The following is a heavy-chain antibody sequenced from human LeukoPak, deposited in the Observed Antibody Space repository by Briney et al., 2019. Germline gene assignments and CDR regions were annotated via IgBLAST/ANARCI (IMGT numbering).Heavy chain of an antibody. D-gene: IGHD2-2*03. CDR1: GYTFTGYH. CDR3: ARAPPAGYCSSTSCKYYYYYYYMNV. V-gene: IGHV1-2*02. CDR2: INPNSGGT. Sequence: ASVKVSCKASGYTFTGYHMHWVRQAPGQGLEWMGWINPNSGGTNYAQKFQGRVTMTRDTSISTAYMELSRLRSDNTAVYYCARAPPAGYCSSTSCKYYYYYYYMNVWGKGTTVTISS. J-gene: IGHJ6*03.